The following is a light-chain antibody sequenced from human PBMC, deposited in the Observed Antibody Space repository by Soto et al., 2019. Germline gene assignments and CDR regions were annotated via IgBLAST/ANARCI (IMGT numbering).Light chain of an antibody. Sequence: DIHMDQSPSALSASVGDRVTITCRASQDVSHWLAWYQQKPGQAPKLVIYKASSLESGVPSRFSGRGSGTEFTLTIRDPQPHDFATYYCQHYDSYPYTFGQGTSLEIK. J-gene: IGKJ2*01. CDR2: KAS. CDR3: QHYDSYPYT. V-gene: IGKV1-5*03. CDR1: QDVSHW.